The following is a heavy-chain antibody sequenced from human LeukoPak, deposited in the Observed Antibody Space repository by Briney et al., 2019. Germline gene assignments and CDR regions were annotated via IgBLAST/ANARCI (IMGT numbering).Heavy chain of an antibody. CDR2: ISSSSSYI. CDR1: GFTFSSYS. D-gene: IGHD3-9*01. J-gene: IGHJ5*02. Sequence: GGSLRLSCAASGFTFSSYSMNWVRQAPGKGLEWVSSISSSSSYIYYADSVKGRFTISRDNAKNSLYLQMNSLRAEDTAVYYCARDILTGYYRRGNWFDPWGQGTLVTVSS. CDR3: ARDILTGYYRRGNWFDP. V-gene: IGHV3-21*01.